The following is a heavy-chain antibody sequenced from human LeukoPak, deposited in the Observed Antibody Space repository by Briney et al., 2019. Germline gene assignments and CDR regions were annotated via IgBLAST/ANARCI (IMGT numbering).Heavy chain of an antibody. Sequence: GSLRLSCAASGFTFSSYEMKWVRQAPGEGLVWVLYICSCGSTIYYADSVKGRFTISRDNAKNSLYLQMNSLRAEDTAVYYCAREGMEWYSSSWYWFDPWGQGTLVTVSS. CDR2: ICSCGSTI. V-gene: IGHV3-48*03. J-gene: IGHJ5*02. CDR1: GFTFSSYE. D-gene: IGHD6-13*01. CDR3: AREGMEWYSSSWYWFDP.